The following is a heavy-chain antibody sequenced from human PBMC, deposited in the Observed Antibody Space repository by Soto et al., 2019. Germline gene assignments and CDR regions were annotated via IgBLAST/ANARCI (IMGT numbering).Heavy chain of an antibody. CDR1: GYSLLSYG. Sequence: QVQLVQSGAEVKKPGASVKVSCRASGYSLLSYGFSWVRQAPGQGLEWMGWISPWNGNTNYAQSLQGRVTMTADTSTSTAYMELRSLRSDDTAVYYCARGYGLWYFDLWGRGTLVTVSS. V-gene: IGHV1-18*01. D-gene: IGHD1-1*01. CDR3: ARGYGLWYFDL. J-gene: IGHJ2*01. CDR2: ISPWNGNT.